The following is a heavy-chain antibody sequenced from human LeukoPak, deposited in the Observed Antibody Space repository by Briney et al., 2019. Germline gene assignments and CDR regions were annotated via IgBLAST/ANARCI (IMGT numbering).Heavy chain of an antibody. CDR1: GYTFTSYG. D-gene: IGHD6-13*01. CDR3: ARDRTSSWSGDYCMDV. CDR2: ISAYNGNT. J-gene: IGHJ6*03. V-gene: IGHV1-18*01. Sequence: ASVKVSCKASGYTFTSYGISWVRQAPGQGLEWMGWISAYNGNTNYAQKLQGRVTMTTDTSTSTAYMELRSLRSDDTAVYYCARDRTSSWSGDYCMDVWGKGTTVTVSS.